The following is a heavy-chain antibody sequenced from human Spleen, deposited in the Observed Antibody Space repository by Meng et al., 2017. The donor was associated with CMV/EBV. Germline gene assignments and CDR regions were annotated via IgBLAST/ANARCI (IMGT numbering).Heavy chain of an antibody. CDR2: INPNSGGT. CDR1: GYTFTGYS. CDR3: ARDSTVTTPNWFDP. V-gene: IGHV1-2*02. Sequence: ASGYTFTGYSMRWVRQAPGQGLEWMGWINPNSGGTNYAQKFQGRVTMTRDTSISTAYMELSRLRSDDTAVYYCARDSTVTTPNWFDPWGQGTLVTVSS. J-gene: IGHJ5*02. D-gene: IGHD4-17*01.